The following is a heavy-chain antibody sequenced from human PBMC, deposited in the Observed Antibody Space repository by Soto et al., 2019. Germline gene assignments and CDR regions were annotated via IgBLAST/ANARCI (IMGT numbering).Heavy chain of an antibody. Sequence: SETLSLTCTVSGGSISSYYWSWIRQPPGKGLEWIGYIYYSGSTNYNPSLKSRVTISVDTSKNQFSLKLSSVTAADTAVYYCARASEWELPTDTYFDYWGQGTLVTVSS. J-gene: IGHJ4*02. CDR3: ARASEWELPTDTYFDY. V-gene: IGHV4-59*01. CDR2: IYYSGST. D-gene: IGHD1-26*01. CDR1: GGSISSYY.